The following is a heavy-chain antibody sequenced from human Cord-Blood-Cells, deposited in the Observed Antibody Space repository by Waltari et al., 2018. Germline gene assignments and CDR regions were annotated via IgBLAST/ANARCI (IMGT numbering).Heavy chain of an antibody. CDR2: IYSGGST. Sequence: EVQPVESGGGLVQPGGSLRLSCAASGFTVSSNYMSWVRQAPGKGLEWVSVIYSGGSTYYADSGKGRFTISRHNSKNTLYLQMNSLRAEDTAVYYCASSDDYYYYYMDVWGKGTTVTVSS. J-gene: IGHJ6*03. CDR1: GFTVSSNY. CDR3: ASSDDYYYYYMDV. V-gene: IGHV3-53*04.